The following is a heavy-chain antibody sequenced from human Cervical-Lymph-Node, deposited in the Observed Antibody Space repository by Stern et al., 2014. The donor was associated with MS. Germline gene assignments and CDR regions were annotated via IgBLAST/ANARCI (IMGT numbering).Heavy chain of an antibody. D-gene: IGHD6-13*01. J-gene: IGHJ4*02. Sequence: QVQLGQSGAEVKKPGSSVKVSCKVSGGTFSSYRITWVRQAPGQGLEWMGGITPIFGTANYAQKVQERVTITADESTSTAYMELSSLRSEDTAVYFCARRDGTSSRNGLAYWGQGTLVTVSS. V-gene: IGHV1-69*01. CDR3: ARRDGTSSRNGLAY. CDR1: GGTFSSYR. CDR2: ITPIFGTA.